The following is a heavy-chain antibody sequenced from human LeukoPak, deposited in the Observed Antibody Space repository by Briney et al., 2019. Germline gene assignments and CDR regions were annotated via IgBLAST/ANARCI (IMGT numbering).Heavy chain of an antibody. CDR1: GFTFSSYD. CDR3: ARGRDSSGYNSYFDY. J-gene: IGHJ4*02. D-gene: IGHD3-22*01. CDR2: IGTAGDT. V-gene: IGHV3-13*04. Sequence: GGSLRLSCAASGFTFSSYDMHWVRQATGKGLEWVSAIGTAGDTYYPGSVKGRFTISRENAKNSLYLQMNSLRAEDTAVYYCARGRDSSGYNSYFDYWGQGTLVTVSS.